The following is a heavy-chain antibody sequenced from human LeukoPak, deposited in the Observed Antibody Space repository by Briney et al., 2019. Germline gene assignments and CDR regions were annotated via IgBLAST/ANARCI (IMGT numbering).Heavy chain of an antibody. CDR3: ATHYGGNYYYGMDV. J-gene: IGHJ6*02. V-gene: IGHV4-59*08. Sequence: PSETLSLTCTVSGGSISSYYWSWIRQPPGKGLEWIGYIYYSGSTNYNPSLKSRVTISVDTSKNQFSLKLSSVTAADTAVYYCATHYGGNYYYGMDVWGQGTTVTVSS. CDR2: IYYSGST. D-gene: IGHD4-23*01. CDR1: GGSISSYY.